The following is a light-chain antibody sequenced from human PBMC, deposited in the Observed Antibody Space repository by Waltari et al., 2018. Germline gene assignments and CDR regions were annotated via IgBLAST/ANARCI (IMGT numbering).Light chain of an antibody. CDR3: QQRSNWPPMYT. Sequence: EIVLTQSPATLSLSQGQGATLSCRASQSVKTKLAWYQQKPGKAPRLLIYDASNRATGIPGRFSGRGSGTDFTLTFSSLEPEDFAVYYCQQRSNWPPMYTFGQGTKLEIK. V-gene: IGKV3-11*01. CDR1: QSVKTK. CDR2: DAS. J-gene: IGKJ2*01.